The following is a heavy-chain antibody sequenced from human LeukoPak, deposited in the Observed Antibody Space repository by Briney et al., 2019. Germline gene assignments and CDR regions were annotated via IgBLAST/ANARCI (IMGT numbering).Heavy chain of an antibody. CDR3: ARRGIQLWPHDDY. D-gene: IGHD5-18*01. CDR2: ISSSGSTI. CDR1: GFTFSGYE. Sequence: GSLRLSCTVSGFTFSGYEMNWVRQAPGKGLEWVSYISSSGSTIFYADSVKGRFTISRDNAKNSLYLQMNSLRAEDTAVYYCARRGIQLWPHDDYWGQGTLVTVSS. J-gene: IGHJ4*02. V-gene: IGHV3-48*03.